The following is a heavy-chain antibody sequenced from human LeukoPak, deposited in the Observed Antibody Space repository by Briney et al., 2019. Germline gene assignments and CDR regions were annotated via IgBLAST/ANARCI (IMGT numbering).Heavy chain of an antibody. D-gene: IGHD5-18*01. CDR2: ITPIFGTA. J-gene: IGHJ4*02. V-gene: IGHV1-69*13. CDR1: GGTFSSYA. Sequence: GASVKVSCKASGGTFSSYAISWVRQAPGRGLEWMGGITPIFGTANYAQKFQGRVTITADESTSTAYMELSSLRAEDTAVYYCARDSPVDTAMVEEVYFDYWGQGTLVTVSS. CDR3: ARDSPVDTAMVEEVYFDY.